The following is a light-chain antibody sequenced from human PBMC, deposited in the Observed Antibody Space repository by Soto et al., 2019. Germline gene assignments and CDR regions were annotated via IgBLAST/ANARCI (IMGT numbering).Light chain of an antibody. CDR2: DIS. Sequence: QAVVTQEPSLTVSPGGTVTLTCGSSTGAVTSDHYPYWFQQKPGQAPRTLIYDISKKHSWTPARFSGSLLGGKAALTLSGAQPEDEAEYYCLLSYSGARVFGGGTKVNVL. CDR1: TGAVTSDHY. CDR3: LLSYSGARV. J-gene: IGLJ3*02. V-gene: IGLV7-46*01.